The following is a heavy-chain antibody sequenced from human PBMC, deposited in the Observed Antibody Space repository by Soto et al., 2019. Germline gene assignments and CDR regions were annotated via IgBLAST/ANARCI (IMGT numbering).Heavy chain of an antibody. CDR2: ISPYTCNT. CDR3: VMVDNYVTPTPQDV. CDR1: GYIFVHYG. D-gene: IGHD3-16*01. Sequence: QVQLVQSGAEVKKPGASVKISCKASGYIFVHYGIAWVRQAPGQGLEWMGWISPYTCNTHSATKVQGRLTMTTDTSTSTAYMDLGSLTSDDTAVYYCVMVDNYVTPTPQDVWGQGTTVTVSS. J-gene: IGHJ6*02. V-gene: IGHV1-18*01.